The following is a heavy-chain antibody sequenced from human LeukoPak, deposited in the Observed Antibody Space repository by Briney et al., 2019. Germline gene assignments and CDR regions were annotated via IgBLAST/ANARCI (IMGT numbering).Heavy chain of an antibody. V-gene: IGHV3-9*01. CDR3: AKEHPSPRIAAAGTQGFDP. CDR2: ISWNSGSI. CDR1: GFTFDDYA. Sequence: GRSLRLSCAASGFTFDDYAMHWVRQAPGKGLEWVSGISWNSGSIGYADSVKGRFTISRDNAKNSLYLQMNSLRAEDTALYYCAKEHPSPRIAAAGTQGFDPWGQGTLVTVSS. J-gene: IGHJ5*02. D-gene: IGHD6-13*01.